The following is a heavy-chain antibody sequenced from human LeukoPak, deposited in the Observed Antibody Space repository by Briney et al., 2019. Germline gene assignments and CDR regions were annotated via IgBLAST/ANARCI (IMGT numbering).Heavy chain of an antibody. CDR2: IIPIFGTA. V-gene: IGHV1-69*05. J-gene: IGHJ2*01. CDR1: GGTFSSYA. Sequence: GSSVKVSCKASGGTFSSYAISWVRQAPGQGLEWMGGIIPIFGTANYAQKFQGRVTITTDESTSTAYMELSSLRSEDTAVYYCATPRSPDWYFDLWGRGTLVTVS. CDR3: ATPRSPDWYFDL.